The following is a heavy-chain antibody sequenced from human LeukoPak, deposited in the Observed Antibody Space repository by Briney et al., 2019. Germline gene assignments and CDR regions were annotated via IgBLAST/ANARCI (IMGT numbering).Heavy chain of an antibody. D-gene: IGHD5-24*01. CDR2: IGRSGSTI. CDR1: GFTFSSYE. CDR3: AKDSEREMATTLFDY. V-gene: IGHV3-48*03. J-gene: IGHJ4*02. Sequence: GSLRLSCVASGFTFSSYEMIWVRQAPGKGLEWVSYIGRSGSTIYYADSVKGRFTISRDNTKNSLYLQMNSLRAEDTAVYYCAKDSEREMATTLFDYWGQGTLVTVSS.